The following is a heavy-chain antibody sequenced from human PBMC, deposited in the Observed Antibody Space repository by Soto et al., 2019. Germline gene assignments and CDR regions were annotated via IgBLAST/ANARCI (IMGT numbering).Heavy chain of an antibody. CDR3: ARNEIYSSSLRQTSGIDV. CDR1: GGTFDNFI. Sequence: QVQLVQSGAEVKEPGSSVRVSCKASGGTFDNFIMNWVRQTPGQGLEWMGGIVPMLGTPTYAEKFKSRVTISATGPTSTTYMEVTKLRSENTAIYYCARNEIYSSSLRQTSGIDVWGQGTTVTVSS. V-gene: IGHV1-69*01. D-gene: IGHD1-26*01. CDR2: IVPMLGTP. J-gene: IGHJ6*02.